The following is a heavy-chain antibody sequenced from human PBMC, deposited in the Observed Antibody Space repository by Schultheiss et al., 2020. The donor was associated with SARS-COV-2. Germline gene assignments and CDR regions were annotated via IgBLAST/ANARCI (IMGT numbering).Heavy chain of an antibody. J-gene: IGHJ6*02. CDR3: ARGWYCSDGNCPAIYGMDV. Sequence: ASVKVSCKASGYVFMNFGITWVRLAPGQGLEWMGWISPHNGNTKYAQELQGRVTMTTDTSTSTAYMELSSLRSEDTAIYYCARGWYCSDGNCPAIYGMDVWGQGTTVTVSS. CDR2: ISPHNGNT. D-gene: IGHD2-15*01. CDR1: GYVFMNFG. V-gene: IGHV1-18*01.